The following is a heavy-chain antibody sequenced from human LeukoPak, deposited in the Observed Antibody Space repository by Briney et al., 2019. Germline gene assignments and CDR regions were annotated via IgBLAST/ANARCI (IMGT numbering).Heavy chain of an antibody. J-gene: IGHJ4*02. V-gene: IGHV3-64D*06. D-gene: IGHD5-24*01. Sequence: PGGSLRLSCSASGFTFSSYTMHWARPAPGKGLEYVSAISGSGDITKYADSVKGRFTISRDNSKNTLHLQMSSLRAEDTAVYYCVKRDGYKYDYWGQGTLVTVSS. CDR3: VKRDGYKYDY. CDR1: GFTFSSYT. CDR2: ISGSGDIT.